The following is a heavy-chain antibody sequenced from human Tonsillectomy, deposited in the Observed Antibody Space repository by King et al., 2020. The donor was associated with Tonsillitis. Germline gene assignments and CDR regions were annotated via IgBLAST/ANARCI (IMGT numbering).Heavy chain of an antibody. V-gene: IGHV1-69*09. Sequence: VQLVESGAEVKEPGSSVKVSCKASGGTFSSYAISWVRQAPGQGLEWMGRIIPILGIAIYAQKFQGRVTITADISTSTAHMELSSLRSDDTAVYYCARDGYSNYNDYWGQGTLVTVSS. D-gene: IGHD4-11*01. CDR2: IIPILGIA. CDR3: ARDGYSNYNDY. CDR1: GGTFSSYA. J-gene: IGHJ4*02.